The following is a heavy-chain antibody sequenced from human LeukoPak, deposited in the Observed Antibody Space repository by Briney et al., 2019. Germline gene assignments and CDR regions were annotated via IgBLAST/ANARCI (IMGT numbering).Heavy chain of an antibody. D-gene: IGHD5-18*01. Sequence: ASVQGSCKASGYTFTRYAMHWVGQAPGQRLEWMGWINAGNGDTKYSQRLQGRVTISRDTSASTAYMELSSLRSEDTAVYYCAREDTAFDYWGQGTLVTVSS. CDR3: AREDTAFDY. V-gene: IGHV1-3*01. J-gene: IGHJ4*02. CDR1: GYTFTRYA. CDR2: INAGNGDT.